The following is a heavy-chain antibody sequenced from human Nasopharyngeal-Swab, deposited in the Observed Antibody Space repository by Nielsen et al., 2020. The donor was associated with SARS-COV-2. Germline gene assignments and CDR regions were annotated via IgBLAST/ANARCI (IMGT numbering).Heavy chain of an antibody. CDR3: ARLPHTAMVKAYFDY. D-gene: IGHD5-18*01. V-gene: IGHV1-69*13. J-gene: IGHJ4*02. Sequence: SVKVSCKASGGTFSSYAISWVRQAPGQGLEWMGGIIPIFGTANYAQKFQGRVTTTADESTSTAYMELSSLRSEDTAVYYCARLPHTAMVKAYFDYWGQGTLVTVSS. CDR1: GGTFSSYA. CDR2: IIPIFGTA.